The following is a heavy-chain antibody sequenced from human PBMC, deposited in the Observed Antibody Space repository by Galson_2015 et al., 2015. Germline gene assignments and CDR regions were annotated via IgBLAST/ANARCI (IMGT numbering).Heavy chain of an antibody. CDR1: GFSLSTSGMG. D-gene: IGHD3-3*01. CDR3: AHLTTIFGVFNFFDG. Sequence: PALVKPTQTLTLTCSFSGFSLSTSGMGVGWIRQPPGKALEWLALIFWDDDKNYNPSLKTRLTVTKDTPKNQVVLTMTDMDPVDTATYYCAHLTTIFGVFNFFDGWGQGTLVTVSS. CDR2: IFWDDDK. J-gene: IGHJ4*02. V-gene: IGHV2-5*02.